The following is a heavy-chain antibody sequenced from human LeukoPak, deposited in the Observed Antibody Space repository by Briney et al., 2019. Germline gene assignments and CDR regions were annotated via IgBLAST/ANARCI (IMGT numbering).Heavy chain of an antibody. CDR3: IILSNAPLGYHFQY. J-gene: IGHJ4*02. CDR1: GLTFSGCD. V-gene: IGHV3-73*01. CDR2: IRSKANSYAT. Sequence: GGSLTLSCTVSGLTFSGCDIHWVRHASGQGLELVGRIRSKANSYATAYAASMKGRFTVSRDDSENAAQLQMNGLETDDAAVYYCIILSNAPLGYHFQYWGQGILVTVSS. D-gene: IGHD5-18*01.